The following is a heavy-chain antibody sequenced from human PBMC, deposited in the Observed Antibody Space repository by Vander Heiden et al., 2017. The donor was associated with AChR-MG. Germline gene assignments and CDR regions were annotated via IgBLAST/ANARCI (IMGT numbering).Heavy chain of an antibody. CDR1: GYTFTTYD. CDR2: MNAKNGNT. V-gene: IGHV1-8*01. CDR3: ARGRDYDSTGNSDRYLFFFGLDV. J-gene: IGHJ6*02. Sequence: QVQLLQSGAEVKKPGASVKVSCKASGYTFTTYDINCVRQVPGQGLQCMGWMNAKNGNTGYAQTLQVRVSMTTNTSVKTAYMEMSSLRSEDTDVYYCARGRDYDSTGNSDRYLFFFGLDVWGQGTTVTGSS. D-gene: IGHD3-22*01.